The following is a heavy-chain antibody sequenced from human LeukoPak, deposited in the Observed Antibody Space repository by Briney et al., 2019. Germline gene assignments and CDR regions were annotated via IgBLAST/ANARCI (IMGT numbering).Heavy chain of an antibody. D-gene: IGHD1-26*01. CDR1: GFTFSSYA. V-gene: IGHV3-23*01. J-gene: IGHJ4*02. Sequence: GGSLRLSCAASGFTFSSYAMSWVRQAPGKGLEWVSAISGSGGSTYYADSVKGRFTISRDNAKNSLYLQMNSLRAEDTAVYYCARRRYSGSSQHFDYWGLGTLVTVSS. CDR2: ISGSGGST. CDR3: ARRRYSGSSQHFDY.